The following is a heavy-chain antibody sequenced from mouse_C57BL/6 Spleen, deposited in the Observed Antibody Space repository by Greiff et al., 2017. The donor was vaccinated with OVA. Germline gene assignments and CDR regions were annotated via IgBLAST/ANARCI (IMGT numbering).Heavy chain of an antibody. CDR2: ISDGGSYT. CDR3: AREGNGSIPYYFDY. D-gene: IGHD1-1*01. Sequence: DVMLVESGGGLVKPGGSLKLSCAASGFTFSSYAMSWVRQTPEKRLEWVATISDGGSYTYYPDNVQGRFTISRDNAKNNLYLQMSHLKSEDTAMYYWAREGNGSIPYYFDYWGQGTTLTVSS. J-gene: IGHJ2*01. CDR1: GFTFSSYA. V-gene: IGHV5-4*01.